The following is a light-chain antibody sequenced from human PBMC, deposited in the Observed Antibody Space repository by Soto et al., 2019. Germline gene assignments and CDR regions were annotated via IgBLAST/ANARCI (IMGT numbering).Light chain of an antibody. V-gene: IGKV3-20*01. CDR2: GAS. J-gene: IGKJ3*01. CDR3: QQYGSSPLFT. Sequence: EIVLTQSPGTLSLSPGERATLSCRASQSVSSSYLAWYQQKPGQAPRLLIYGASSRATGIPDRFSGSGSGTDFTLTISILEPEDFSVYYSQQYGSSPLFTFGPGTKVDIK. CDR1: QSVSSSY.